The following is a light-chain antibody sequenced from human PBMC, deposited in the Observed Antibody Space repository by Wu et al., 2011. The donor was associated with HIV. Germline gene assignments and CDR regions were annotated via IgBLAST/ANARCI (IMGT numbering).Light chain of an antibody. CDR1: QGISNS. CDR2: AAS. V-gene: IGKV1-NL1*01. CDR3: QQYGSSPPVT. J-gene: IGKJ5*01. Sequence: DRVTITCRASQGISNSLAWYQQKPGKAPKLLLYAASRLESGVPSRFSGSGSGTDYTLTISRLEPEDFAVYYCQQYGSSPPVTFGQGTRLEIK.